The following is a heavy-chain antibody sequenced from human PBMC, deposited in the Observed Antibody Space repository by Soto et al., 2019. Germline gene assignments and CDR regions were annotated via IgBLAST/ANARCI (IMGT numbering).Heavy chain of an antibody. CDR1: GYTFTSYG. CDR2: ISAYNGNT. CDR3: ERDNCSGGSCYSSWSDP. V-gene: IGHV1-18*01. D-gene: IGHD2-15*01. J-gene: IGHJ5*02. Sequence: ASVKVSCKASGYTFTSYGISWVRQAPGQGLEWMGWISAYNGNTNYAQKLQGRVTMTTDTSTSTAYMELRSLRSDDTAVYYCERDNCSGGSCYSSWSDPWGQGTLVTVSS.